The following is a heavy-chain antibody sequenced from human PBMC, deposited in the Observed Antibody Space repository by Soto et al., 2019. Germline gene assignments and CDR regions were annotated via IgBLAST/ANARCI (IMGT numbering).Heavy chain of an antibody. CDR2: SVPTLGMA. V-gene: IGHV1-69*02. J-gene: IGHJ4*02. CDR1: GDTFTDHT. CDR3: ASGDCSGGRCYSAFDF. D-gene: IGHD2-15*01. Sequence: QVHLVQYGAEVKKPGSSVKVSCKASGDTFTDHTVTWVRQAPGQGLEWRGRSVPTLGMANYPQTFQGRVTLTADTSMTTAYLELTGLTSDDSAVYYCASGDCSGGRCYSAFDFWGQGTLVTVSS.